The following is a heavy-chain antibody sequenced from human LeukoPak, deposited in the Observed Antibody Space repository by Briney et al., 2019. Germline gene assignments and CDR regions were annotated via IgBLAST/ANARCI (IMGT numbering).Heavy chain of an antibody. CDR3: TRVEETATTAAIIRKYSYYYYYMDV. V-gene: IGHV3-48*01. CDR2: IGSSSYPL. Sequence: GGSLRLSCAASGFTFSDFSLSWVRQLPGKGLEWLSYIGSSSYPLYYADSVKGRFTISRDNAKNSLYLQMSSLRAEDTAVYYCTRVEETATTAAIIRKYSYYYYYMDVWGKGNTVTVSS. CDR1: GFTFSDFS. J-gene: IGHJ6*03. D-gene: IGHD4-11*01.